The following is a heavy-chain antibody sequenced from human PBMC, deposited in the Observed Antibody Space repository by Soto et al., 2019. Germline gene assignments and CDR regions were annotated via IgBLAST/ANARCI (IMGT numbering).Heavy chain of an antibody. CDR3: ARETRGGYYYGSGTYYIDY. J-gene: IGHJ4*02. V-gene: IGHV3-74*01. D-gene: IGHD3-10*01. CDR2: INGDGSFT. CDR1: AFTFKNHW. Sequence: HPGGSLRLSCAASAFTFKNHWTHWVRQVPGKGPVWVSRINGDGSFTSYADAVKGRFTISRDNAKNTLSLQMNGLRVEDTAVYYCARETRGGYYYGSGTYYIDYWGQGTLVTVSS.